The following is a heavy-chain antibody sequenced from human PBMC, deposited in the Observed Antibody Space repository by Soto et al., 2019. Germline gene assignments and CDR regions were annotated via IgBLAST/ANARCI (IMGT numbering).Heavy chain of an antibody. Sequence: SETLSLTCTVSGGSISSGGYYWSWIRQHPGKGLEWIGYIYYSGSTYYNPSLKSRVTISVDTSKNQFSLKLSSVTAADTAVYYCARLPVAGVGYYYGSGSYYGFDYWGQGTLVTVSS. CDR3: ARLPVAGVGYYYGSGSYYGFDY. CDR1: GGSISSGGYY. CDR2: IYYSGST. D-gene: IGHD3-10*01. V-gene: IGHV4-31*03. J-gene: IGHJ4*02.